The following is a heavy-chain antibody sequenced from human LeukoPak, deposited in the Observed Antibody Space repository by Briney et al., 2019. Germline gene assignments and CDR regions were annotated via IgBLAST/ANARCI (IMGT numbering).Heavy chain of an antibody. CDR1: GFSFTTYA. J-gene: IGHJ4*02. CDR3: AKDSSGWYEYYFDY. Sequence: GGSLRLSCAASGFSFTTYAMSWVRQAPGRGPEWVSSIRGGGETFYADSVKGRFTISRDNSKNTLYLQMNSLRAEDTAVYYCAKDSSGWYEYYFDYWGQGTLVTVSS. V-gene: IGHV3-23*01. CDR2: IRGGGET. D-gene: IGHD6-19*01.